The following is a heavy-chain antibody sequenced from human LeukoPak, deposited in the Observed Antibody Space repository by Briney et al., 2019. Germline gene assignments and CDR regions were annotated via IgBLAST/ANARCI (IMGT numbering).Heavy chain of an antibody. J-gene: IGHJ5*02. D-gene: IGHD2-21*01. CDR3: ARALHYSGIDP. V-gene: IGHV3-23*01. CDR1: GFTFSSYA. CDR2: ISGSGGST. Sequence: GGSLRLSCAASGFTFSSYAMSWVRQAPGKGLEWVSAISGSGGSTHYADSVKGRFTISRENSKNTLYLQMNSLRAEDTAVYYCARALHYSGIDPWGQGTLVTVSS.